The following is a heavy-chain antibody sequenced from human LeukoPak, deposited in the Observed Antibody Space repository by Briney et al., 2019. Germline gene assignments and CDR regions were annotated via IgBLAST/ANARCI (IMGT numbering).Heavy chain of an antibody. Sequence: PGGSLRLSCAASGFTFSDFVMHWVRQAPGKGLEYVSGINNSGGTTYYADSVKGRFTISRDNSKSTLYLQMSSLRPEDTAVYYCVKDRTGSYALDIWGQGTMVTVSS. J-gene: IGHJ3*02. V-gene: IGHV3-64D*06. D-gene: IGHD3-10*01. CDR1: GFTFSDFV. CDR2: INNSGGTT. CDR3: VKDRTGSYALDI.